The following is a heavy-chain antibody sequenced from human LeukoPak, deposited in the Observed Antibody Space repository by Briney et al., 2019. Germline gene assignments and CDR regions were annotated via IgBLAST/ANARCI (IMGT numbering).Heavy chain of an antibody. CDR1: GFTFSNYE. J-gene: IGHJ4*02. D-gene: IGHD3-9*01. Sequence: GGSLRLSWAASGFTFSNYEINWVDQTPGKGREGVSYITSSGSTIYYAASVKARFTISRDNARNSLYLQMSSLRAEDTAVYYCARALYYDILTGYQTHTYYFDYWGQGTLVTVSS. V-gene: IGHV3-48*03. CDR3: ARALYYDILTGYQTHTYYFDY. CDR2: ITSSGSTI.